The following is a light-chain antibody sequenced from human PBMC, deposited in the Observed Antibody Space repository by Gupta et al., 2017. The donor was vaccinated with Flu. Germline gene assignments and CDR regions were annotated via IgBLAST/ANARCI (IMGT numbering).Light chain of an antibody. Sequence: VTLGKPASISCRYSQGLRYSDGNTYVQWFQKRPGQSQRRLIQLVSSRDSGVPDRISGSGSGAYFTLKISRVEADDVGVYYCMQGANWPWTFGQGTKVEI. V-gene: IGKV2-30*01. CDR2: LVS. J-gene: IGKJ1*01. CDR3: MQGANWPWT. CDR1: QGLRYSDGNTY.